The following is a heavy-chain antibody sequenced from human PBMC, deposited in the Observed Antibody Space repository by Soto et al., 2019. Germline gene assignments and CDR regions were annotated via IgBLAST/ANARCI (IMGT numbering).Heavy chain of an antibody. Sequence: PSQTLSLTCVISGDSVSSSTAAWNWIRQSPSRGLEWLGRTYYRSKWSSDYAVSVKSRMTINADTSKNQFSLQLNSVTPEDTAVYYCARGSLAATITKGGFDIWGQGTMVTV. CDR1: GDSVSSSTAA. CDR3: ARGSLAATITKGGFDI. CDR2: TYYRSKWSS. J-gene: IGHJ3*02. V-gene: IGHV6-1*01. D-gene: IGHD6-6*01.